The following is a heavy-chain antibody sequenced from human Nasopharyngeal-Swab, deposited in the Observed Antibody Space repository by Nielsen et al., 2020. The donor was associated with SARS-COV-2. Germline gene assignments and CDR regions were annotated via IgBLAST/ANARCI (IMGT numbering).Heavy chain of an antibody. D-gene: IGHD3-9*01. V-gene: IGHV3-23*01. CDR1: GFTFSSYA. CDR2: ISGSGGST. J-gene: IGHJ5*02. CDR3: AADYDILTGYYVTT. Sequence: LSLTCAASGFTFSSYAMSWVRQAPGKGLEWVSAISGSGGSTYYADSVKGRFTISRDNSKNTLYLQMNSLRAEDTAVYYCAADYDILTGYYVTTWGQGTLVTVSS.